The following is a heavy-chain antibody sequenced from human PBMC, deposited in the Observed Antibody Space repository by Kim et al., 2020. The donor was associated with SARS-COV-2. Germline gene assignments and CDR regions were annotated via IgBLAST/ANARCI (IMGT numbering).Heavy chain of an antibody. V-gene: IGHV1-8*01. CDR2: MNPNSGNT. CDR1: GYTFTSYD. Sequence: ASVKVSCKASGYTFTSYDINWVRQATGQGLEWMGWMNPNSGNTGYAQKFQGRVTMTRNTSISTAYMELSSLRSEDTAVYYCARVPVLLWLRYYYYYGMDVWGQGTTVTVSS. CDR3: ARVPVLLWLRYYYYYGMDV. D-gene: IGHD3-10*01. J-gene: IGHJ6*02.